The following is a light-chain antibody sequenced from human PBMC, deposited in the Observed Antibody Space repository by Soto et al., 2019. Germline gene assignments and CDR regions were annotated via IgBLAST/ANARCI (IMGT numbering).Light chain of an antibody. V-gene: IGKV1-5*03. Sequence: DIQMTQSPSTLSGSVGDRATLTCRASQTISSWFACYQQKTGKAPKLLIYKASTLKSGVPTRFSRSGSGTEFSTLISSLQPDDVGTDYCQLYISDSQAFGPGTKVELK. CDR2: KAS. CDR1: QTISSW. CDR3: QLYISDSQA. J-gene: IGKJ1*01.